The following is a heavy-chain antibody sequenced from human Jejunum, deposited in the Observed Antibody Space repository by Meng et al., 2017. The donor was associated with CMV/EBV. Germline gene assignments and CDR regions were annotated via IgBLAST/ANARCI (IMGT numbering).Heavy chain of an antibody. Sequence: QFQLLQSAAEVTKPGASVKVSCKAPGSIFNNYGVRWVRQAPGQGPEWMGWISAYNGNTNYAQNFQGRFTMTTDTSTSTAYMELRSLRSDDTAVYYCARDLPGGTKGTWLDLWGQGTLVTVSS. CDR3: ARDLPGGTKGTWLDL. J-gene: IGHJ5*02. V-gene: IGHV1-18*01. D-gene: IGHD1-14*01. CDR1: GSIFNNYG. CDR2: ISAYNGNT.